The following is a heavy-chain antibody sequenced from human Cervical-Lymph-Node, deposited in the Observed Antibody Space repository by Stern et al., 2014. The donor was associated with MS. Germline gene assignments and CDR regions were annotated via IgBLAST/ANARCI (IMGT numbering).Heavy chain of an antibody. CDR1: GGSISSGGYY. CDR3: ARDLRYYYDSSGYYYRWFDP. D-gene: IGHD3-22*01. CDR2: IYYSGST. Sequence: VQLEESGPGLVKPSQTLSLTCTVSGGSISSGGYYWSWLRQHPGKGLEWIGYIYYSGSTYYQPFLRSRVTISVDTSKNQFSLMVSSVTAADTAVYYCARDLRYYYDSSGYYYRWFDPWGQGTLVTVSS. J-gene: IGHJ5*02. V-gene: IGHV4-31*03.